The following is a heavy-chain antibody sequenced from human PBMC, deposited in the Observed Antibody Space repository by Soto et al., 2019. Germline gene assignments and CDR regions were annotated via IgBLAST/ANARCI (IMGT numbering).Heavy chain of an antibody. V-gene: IGHV3-21*01. CDR3: ARGGGSSVKQTMITDTFDI. CDR1: GFTFSIYS. D-gene: IGHD3-10*01. J-gene: IGHJ3*02. CDR2: ISSSSYI. Sequence: SLRLSCAASGFTFSIYSMNWVRQAPGKGLEWVSSISSSSYIYSADSVKGRFTISRDNAKNSLYLQMNSLRVEDTAVYYCARGGGSSVKQTMITDTFDICGQGSMVTVSS.